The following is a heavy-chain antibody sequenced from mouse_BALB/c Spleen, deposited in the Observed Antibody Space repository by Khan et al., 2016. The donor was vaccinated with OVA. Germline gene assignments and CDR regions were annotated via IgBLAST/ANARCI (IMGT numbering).Heavy chain of an antibody. D-gene: IGHD2-1*01. CDR2: ISRDGDYT. CDR1: GFTFSTYA. J-gene: IGHJ3*01. CDR3: ARSPYGNFAY. V-gene: IGHV5-9*04. Sequence: DVKLVESGGALVKPGGSLKLSCAASGFTFSTYAMSWVRQTPEQRLEWVATISRDGDYTYYPDNVTGRFTISRDNAKNTLYLQMSSLRSEDTAMYYCARSPYGNFAYWGQGTLVTVSA.